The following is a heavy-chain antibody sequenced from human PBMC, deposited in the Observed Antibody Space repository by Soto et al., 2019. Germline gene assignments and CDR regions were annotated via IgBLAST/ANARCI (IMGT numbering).Heavy chain of an antibody. Sequence: QLQLQESGPGLVKPSETLSLTCTVSGGSISSSSYYWGWIRQPPGKGLEWIGSIYYSGSTYYNPSLKSRVTISVDTSKNQFALKLSSVTAADTAVYYCARRRWGGDTTPFDYWGQGTLVTVSS. J-gene: IGHJ4*02. D-gene: IGHD3-10*01. V-gene: IGHV4-39*01. CDR2: IYYSGST. CDR1: GGSISSSSYY. CDR3: ARRRWGGDTTPFDY.